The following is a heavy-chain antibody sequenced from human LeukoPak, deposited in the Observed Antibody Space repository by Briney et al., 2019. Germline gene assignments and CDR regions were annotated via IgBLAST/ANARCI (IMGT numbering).Heavy chain of an antibody. CDR3: ARDRRWLGNDAFDI. V-gene: IGHV1-2*02. CDR1: GYTFTGYY. J-gene: IGHJ3*02. CDR2: INPNSGGT. Sequence: GASVKVSRKASGYTFTGYYMHWVRQAPGQGLEWMGWINPNSGGTNYAQKFQGRVTMTRDTSISTAYMDLSGPRSDDTAVYYCARDRRWLGNDAFDIWGQGTMVTVSS. D-gene: IGHD6-19*01.